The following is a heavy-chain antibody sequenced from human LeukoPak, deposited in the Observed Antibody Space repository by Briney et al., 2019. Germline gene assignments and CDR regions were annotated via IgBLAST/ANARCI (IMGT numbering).Heavy chain of an antibody. Sequence: PSETLSLTCTVSGGSISSSSYYWGWIRQPPGKGLEWIGSIYYSGSTYYNPSLKSRVTISVDTSKNQFSLKLSSVTAADTAVYYCASGDGSGSYTLWYWGQGTLVTVSS. J-gene: IGHJ4*02. CDR3: ASGDGSGSYTLWY. CDR1: GGSISSSSYY. V-gene: IGHV4-39*07. CDR2: IYYSGST. D-gene: IGHD3-10*01.